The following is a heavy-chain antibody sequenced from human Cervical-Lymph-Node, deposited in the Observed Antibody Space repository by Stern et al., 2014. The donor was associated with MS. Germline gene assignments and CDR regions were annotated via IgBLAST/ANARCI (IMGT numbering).Heavy chain of an antibody. D-gene: IGHD3-3*01. CDR3: ARGSGTAYDLRGDY. CDR2: INPNSGGT. Sequence: VQLVESGAEARAPWASMKVSCKASGYIFTDYYLPWVRQAPGQGLEWLGWINPNSGGTNYAQNFQGRVTMTRDTSISTAYMELRWLGSADTAVYYCARGSGTAYDLRGDYWGQGTLVTVSS. CDR1: GYIFTDYY. J-gene: IGHJ4*01. V-gene: IGHV1-2*02.